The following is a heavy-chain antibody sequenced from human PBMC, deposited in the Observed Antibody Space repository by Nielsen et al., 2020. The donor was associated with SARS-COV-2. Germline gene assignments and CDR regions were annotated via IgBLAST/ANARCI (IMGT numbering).Heavy chain of an antibody. CDR1: GYTFTSYA. CDR3: ARGPYCSGGSCKGRVDY. J-gene: IGHJ4*02. Sequence: ASVKVSCKASGYTFTSYAMHWVHQAPGQRLEWMGWINAGNGNTKYSQKFQGRVTITRDTSASTAYMELSSLRSEDTAVYYCARGPYCSGGSCKGRVDYWGQGTLVTVSS. CDR2: INAGNGNT. D-gene: IGHD2-15*01. V-gene: IGHV1-3*01.